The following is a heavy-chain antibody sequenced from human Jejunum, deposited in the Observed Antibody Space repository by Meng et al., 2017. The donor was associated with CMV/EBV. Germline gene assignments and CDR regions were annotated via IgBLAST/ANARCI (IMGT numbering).Heavy chain of an antibody. CDR3: ARVVKGGNCFDQ. Sequence: CAASGFTFSNYMMNWVRQAAGKRLEWVSSISISNLMWCADSVKGRFTISRDNAKNSLFLQMNSLKVEDTAVYYCARVVKGGNCFDQWGQGTQVTVSS. J-gene: IGHJ4*02. CDR2: ISISNLM. CDR1: GFTFSNYM. D-gene: IGHD1-26*01. V-gene: IGHV3-69-1*01.